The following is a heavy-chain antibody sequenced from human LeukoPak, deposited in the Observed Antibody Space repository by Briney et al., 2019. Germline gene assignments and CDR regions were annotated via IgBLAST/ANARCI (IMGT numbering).Heavy chain of an antibody. CDR2: IDPSDSYT. J-gene: IGHJ4*02. CDR3: ARHDPNARLKLDY. CDR1: GYCFTNYW. D-gene: IGHD3-3*01. V-gene: IGHV5-10-1*01. Sequence: GESLKISCKGSGYCFTNYWISWVRQTPGKGLGWMGKIDPSDSYTNSGPSFQGHVTISADKSISTAYLQWSSLKASDTAMYYCARHDPNARLKLDYWGQGTLVTVSS.